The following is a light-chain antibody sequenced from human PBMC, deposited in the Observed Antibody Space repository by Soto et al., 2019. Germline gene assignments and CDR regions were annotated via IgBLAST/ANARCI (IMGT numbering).Light chain of an antibody. J-gene: IGKJ1*01. CDR1: ESVRSN. CDR2: GAS. V-gene: IGKV3-15*01. Sequence: VMTQSPASLSVSPGERATLSCRASESVRSNLAWYQQKPGQGPRLLIYGASTRATGIPARFSGSGSGTEFTLTINSLQSEDFAVYYCQQYNSWPWTFGQGTKVEIK. CDR3: QQYNSWPWT.